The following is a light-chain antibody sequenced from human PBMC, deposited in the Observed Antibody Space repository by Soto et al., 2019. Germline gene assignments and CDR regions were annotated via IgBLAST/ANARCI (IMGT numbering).Light chain of an antibody. CDR1: QGINKY. J-gene: IGKJ5*01. CDR3: QQYGSSPSIT. V-gene: IGKV1-33*01. CDR2: DAS. Sequence: DIQMTQSPSSLSASVGDRVTITCRASQGINKYVSWYQQKPGKAPKLLINDASNLETGVPDRFSGSGSGADFTLTISRLEPEDFAVYYCQQYGSSPSITCGQGTRREIK.